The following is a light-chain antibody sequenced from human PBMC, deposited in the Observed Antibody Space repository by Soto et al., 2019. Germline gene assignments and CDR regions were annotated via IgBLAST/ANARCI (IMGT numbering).Light chain of an antibody. CDR3: QQRRELFT. CDR2: DSS. Sequence: EIVLTQSPATLSLSPGERAILSCRASQSVGSSLAWYQQKPGQPPSLLIYDSSNRATGIPARFSGSGSGTDFTLTISSLEPEDFAVYYCQQRRELFTFGGGTKVEIK. V-gene: IGKV3-11*01. J-gene: IGKJ4*01. CDR1: QSVGSS.